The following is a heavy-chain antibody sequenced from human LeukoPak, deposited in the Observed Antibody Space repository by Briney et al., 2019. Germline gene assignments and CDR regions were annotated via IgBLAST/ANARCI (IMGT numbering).Heavy chain of an antibody. CDR2: INHSGST. D-gene: IGHD3-10*01. Sequence: PSETLSLTCAVYGGSFSGYYWSWIRQPPGKGLEWIGEINHSGSTNYNPSLKSRVTISVDTSKNQFSLKLSSVTAADTAVYYCAEVGSGSYYSGGAYYYYYYMDVWGKGTTVTVSS. CDR3: AEVGSGSYYSGGAYYYYYYMDV. J-gene: IGHJ6*03. CDR1: GGSFSGYY. V-gene: IGHV4-34*01.